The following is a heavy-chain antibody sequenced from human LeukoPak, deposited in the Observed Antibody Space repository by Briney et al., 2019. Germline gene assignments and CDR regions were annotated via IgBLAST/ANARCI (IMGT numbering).Heavy chain of an antibody. D-gene: IGHD1-20*01. CDR2: ISSTSSTI. V-gene: IGHV3-48*04. CDR1: GFTFSSYA. Sequence: QPGGSLRLSCAASGFTFSSYAMHWVRQAPGEGLEWVSYISSTSSTIHYADSVKGRFTISRDNAKNSLYLQMNSLRVEDTAVYYCVPLNWNPPGDFDRWGQGTLVTVSS. J-gene: IGHJ4*02. CDR3: VPLNWNPPGDFDR.